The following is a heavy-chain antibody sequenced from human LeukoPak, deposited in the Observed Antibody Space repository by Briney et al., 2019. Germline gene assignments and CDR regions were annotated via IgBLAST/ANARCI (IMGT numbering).Heavy chain of an antibody. D-gene: IGHD6-19*01. CDR3: ARVKPLGAVAGTFGY. J-gene: IGHJ4*02. Sequence: GGSLRLSCAASGFTFSSYSMNWVRQAPGKGLEWVAVIWYDGSNKYYADSVKGRFTISRDNSKNTLYLQMNSLRAEDTAVYYCARVKPLGAVAGTFGYWGQGTLVTVSS. V-gene: IGHV3-33*08. CDR1: GFTFSSYS. CDR2: IWYDGSNK.